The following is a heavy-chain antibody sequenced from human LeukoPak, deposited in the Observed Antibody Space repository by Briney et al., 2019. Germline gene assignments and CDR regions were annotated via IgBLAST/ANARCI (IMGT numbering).Heavy chain of an antibody. J-gene: IGHJ4*02. CDR1: DYPISSGDY. V-gene: IGHV4-38-2*01. D-gene: IGHD3-22*01. CDR3: ARNDSSGYFDY. CDR2: VYHSGST. Sequence: KPSETLSLTCAVSDYPISSGDYWGWIRQPPGKGLEWIGSVYHSGSTHYSPSLKSRVTISVDTSKNQFSLKLSSVTAADTAVYYCARNDSSGYFDYWGQGTLVTVSS.